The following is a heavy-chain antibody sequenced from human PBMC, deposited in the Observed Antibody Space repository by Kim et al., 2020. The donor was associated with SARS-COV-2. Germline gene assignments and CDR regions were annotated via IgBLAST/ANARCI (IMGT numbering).Heavy chain of an antibody. J-gene: IGHJ3*01. CDR3: AKEIFRWAFDV. Sequence: RTGYPDSVNARLTIARDTSKNTSYMRMNSLRDGDAAVYFCAKEIFRWAFDVWGQGTVVTVSS. CDR2: RT. V-gene: IGHV3-23*01. D-gene: IGHD3-9*01.